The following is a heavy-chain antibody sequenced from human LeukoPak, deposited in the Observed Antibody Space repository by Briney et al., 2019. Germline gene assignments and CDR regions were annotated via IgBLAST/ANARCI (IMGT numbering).Heavy chain of an antibody. J-gene: IGHJ6*03. CDR1: GGSISSYY. V-gene: IGHV4-59*01. CDR3: ARGSSDYGIYYYYMDV. CDR2: VYYSGRT. D-gene: IGHD4-17*01. Sequence: PSETLSLTCTVSGGSISSYYWSWIRQPPGKGLEWIGYVYYSGRTNYNPSLKSRVTISIDTSKNQFSLKVSSVTAADTAVYYCARGSSDYGIYYYYMDVWGKGTTVTVSS.